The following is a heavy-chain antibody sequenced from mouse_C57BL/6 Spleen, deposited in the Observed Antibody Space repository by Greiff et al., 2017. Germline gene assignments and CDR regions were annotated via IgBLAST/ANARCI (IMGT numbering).Heavy chain of an antibody. V-gene: IGHV1-64*01. Sequence: QVQLQQPGAELVKPGASVKLSCKASGYTFTSYWMHWVKQRPGQGLEWIGMIHPNSGSTNYNEKFKSKATLTVDKSSSTAYMQLSSLTSEDSAVYYCARRGLMDYGVMDYWGQGTSVTVSS. CDR1: GYTFTSYW. CDR2: IHPNSGST. J-gene: IGHJ4*01. D-gene: IGHD2-4*01. CDR3: ARRGLMDYGVMDY.